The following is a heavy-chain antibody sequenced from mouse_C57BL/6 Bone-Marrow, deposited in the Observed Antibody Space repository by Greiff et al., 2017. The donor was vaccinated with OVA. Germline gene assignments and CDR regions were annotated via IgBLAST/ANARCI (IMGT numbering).Heavy chain of an antibody. CDR1: GYTFTSYW. CDR2: IDPSDSYT. D-gene: IGHD1-1*01. CDR3: ARKTTVVATGGYYAMDD. J-gene: IGHJ4*01. V-gene: IGHV1-69*01. Sequence: QVQLQQSGAELVMPGASVKLSCKASGYTFTSYWMHWVKQRPGQGLEWIGEIDPSDSYTNYNQKFKGKSTLTVDKSSSTAYMQLSSLTSEDSAVYYCARKTTVVATGGYYAMDDWGQGTSGTVSS.